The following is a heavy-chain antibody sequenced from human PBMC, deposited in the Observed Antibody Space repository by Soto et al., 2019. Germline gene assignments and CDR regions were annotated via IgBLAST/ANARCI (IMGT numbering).Heavy chain of an antibody. Sequence: SETLSLTCTVSGGSISSGDYYWSWIRQPPGKGLEWIGYILYSGTTNYNPSLESRLTISVDTSKNQFSLKLTSVTAEDTAIYYCARTPGVITVISAFDHWGQGTPVTVSS. D-gene: IGHD3-22*01. CDR2: ILYSGTT. CDR3: ARTPGVITVISAFDH. J-gene: IGHJ4*02. V-gene: IGHV4-30-4*01. CDR1: GGSISSGDYY.